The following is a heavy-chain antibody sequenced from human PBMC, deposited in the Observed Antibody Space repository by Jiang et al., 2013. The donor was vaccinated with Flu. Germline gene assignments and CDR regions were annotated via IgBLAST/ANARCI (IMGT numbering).Heavy chain of an antibody. CDR3: AKGLRYFDWLGESYAFDI. CDR2: ISYDGSNK. D-gene: IGHD3-9*01. Sequence: ASGFTSVAMACTGSARLQARGVEWVAVISYDGSNKYYADSVKGRFTISRDNSKNTLYLQMNSLRAGDTAVYYCAKGLRYFDWLGESYAFDIWGQGTMVTVSS. J-gene: IGHJ3*02. V-gene: IGHV3-30*18. CDR1: GFTSVAMA.